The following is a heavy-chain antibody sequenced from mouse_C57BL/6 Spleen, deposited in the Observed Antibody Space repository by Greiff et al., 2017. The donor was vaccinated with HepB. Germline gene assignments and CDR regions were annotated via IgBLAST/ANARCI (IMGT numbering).Heavy chain of an antibody. V-gene: IGHV1-82*01. J-gene: IGHJ3*01. CDR3: ARRAQDTFAWFAY. Sequence: VQLQESGPELVKPGASVKISCKASGYAFSSSWMNWVKQRPGKGLEWIGRIYPGDGDTNYNEKFKGKATLTADKSSSTTYMQLSSLTSEDSAVYCCARRAQDTFAWFAYWGQGTLVTVSA. CDR2: IYPGDGDT. D-gene: IGHD3-2*02. CDR1: GYAFSSSW.